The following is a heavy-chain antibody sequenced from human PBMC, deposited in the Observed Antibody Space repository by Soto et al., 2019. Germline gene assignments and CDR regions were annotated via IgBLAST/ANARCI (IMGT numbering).Heavy chain of an antibody. CDR3: ARVNPSAAAGTRNYYYGMDV. CDR2: IWYDGSNK. J-gene: IGHJ6*02. V-gene: IGHV3-33*01. D-gene: IGHD6-13*01. CDR1: GFTFSSYG. Sequence: GGSLRLSCAASGFTFSSYGMHWVRQAPGKGLEWVAVIWYDGSNKYYADSVKGRFTISRDNSKNTLYLQMNSLRAEDTAVYYCARVNPSAAAGTRNYYYGMDVWGQGTTVTVSS.